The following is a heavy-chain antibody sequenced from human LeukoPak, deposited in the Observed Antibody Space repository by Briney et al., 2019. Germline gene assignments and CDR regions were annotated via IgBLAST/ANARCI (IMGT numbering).Heavy chain of an antibody. J-gene: IGHJ5*02. D-gene: IGHD3-10*01. CDR1: GYSFTSYW. CDR2: IYPGDSDT. V-gene: IGHV5-51*01. Sequence: GESLKISCKGSGYSFTSYWIGWVRQMPGKGLEWMGIIYPGDSDTRYSPSFQGQVTISADKSISTAYLQWSSLKASDTAMYYCARRITMVRGVMTNWFDPWGQGTLVTVSS. CDR3: ARRITMVRGVMTNWFDP.